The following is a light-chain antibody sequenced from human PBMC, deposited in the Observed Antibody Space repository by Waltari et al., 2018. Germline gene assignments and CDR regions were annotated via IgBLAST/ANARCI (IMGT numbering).Light chain of an antibody. J-gene: IGKJ4*01. V-gene: IGKV3-15*01. CDR3: QQYNEWPPLT. Sequence: EIVMTQSPATLSVSPGDRVTIACRASQSVNSKVAWYQQKPGQPPRLLIFDTSTRATDIPARFSGRGSGTEFTLTITSLQSDDFAVYYCQQYNEWPPLTFGGGTKLDIK. CDR1: QSVNSK. CDR2: DTS.